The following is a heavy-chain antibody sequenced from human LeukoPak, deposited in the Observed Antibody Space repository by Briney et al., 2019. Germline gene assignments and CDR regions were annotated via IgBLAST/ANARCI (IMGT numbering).Heavy chain of an antibody. CDR2: INHSGST. D-gene: IGHD6-19*01. CDR1: GGSFSGYY. CDR3: ARAGQQWLRDYYYYGMDV. V-gene: IGHV4-34*01. J-gene: IGHJ6*02. Sequence: SETLSLTCAVYGGSFSGYYWSWIRQPPGKGLEWVGEINHSGSTNYNPSLKSRVTISVDTSKNQFSLKPSSVTAADTAVYYCARAGQQWLRDYYYYGMDVWGQGTTVTVSS.